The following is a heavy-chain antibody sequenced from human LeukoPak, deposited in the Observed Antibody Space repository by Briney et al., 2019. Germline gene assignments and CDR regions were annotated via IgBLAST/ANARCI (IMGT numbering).Heavy chain of an antibody. CDR2: IYYSGST. J-gene: IGHJ4*02. D-gene: IGHD1-26*01. CDR1: GGSISSGDYY. Sequence: MSSETLSLTCTVSGGSISSGDYYWSWIRQPPGKGLEWIGYIYYSGSTYYNPPLKSRVTISVDTSKNQFSLKLSSVTAADTAVYYCASIVGATTIDYWGQGTLVTVSS. V-gene: IGHV4-30-4*01. CDR3: ASIVGATTIDY.